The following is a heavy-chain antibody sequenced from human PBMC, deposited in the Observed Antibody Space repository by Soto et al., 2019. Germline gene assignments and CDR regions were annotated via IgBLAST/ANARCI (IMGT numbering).Heavy chain of an antibody. CDR1: GFTFSSYW. CDR2: VNNDGSGT. J-gene: IGHJ3*02. V-gene: IGHV3-74*01. CDR3: TRGVYMPSFDM. D-gene: IGHD2-2*01. Sequence: EVQLVESGGGLVQPGGSLRLSCAASGFTFSSYWMHWVRQAPGKGLVWVSRVNNDGSGTIYADAVKGRFNISRDNAKNTVYLEMNSLRAEDTALYFCTRGVYMPSFDMWGQGTMVTVSS.